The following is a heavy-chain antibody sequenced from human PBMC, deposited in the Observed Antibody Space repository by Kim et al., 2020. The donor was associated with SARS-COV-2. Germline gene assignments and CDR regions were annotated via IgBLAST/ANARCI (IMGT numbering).Heavy chain of an antibody. CDR2: IYYSGST. CDR1: GGSISSYY. Sequence: SETLSLTCTVSGGSISSYYWSWIRQPPGKGLEWIGYIYYSGSTNYNPSLKSRVTISVDTSKNQFSLKLSSVTAADTAVYYCARDSGIQLCPFFGYWGQGSLVTVSS. D-gene: IGHD5-18*01. V-gene: IGHV4-59*01. CDR3: ARDSGIQLCPFFGY. J-gene: IGHJ4*02.